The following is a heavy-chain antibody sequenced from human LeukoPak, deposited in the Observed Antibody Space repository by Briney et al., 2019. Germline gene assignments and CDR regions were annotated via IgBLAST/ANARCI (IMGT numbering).Heavy chain of an antibody. CDR1: GFTVGSKY. J-gene: IGHJ2*01. D-gene: IGHD3-10*01. CDR2: IYSGSST. Sequence: GGSLRLSCAASGFTVGSKYMNWVRQAPGKGLEWVSIIYSGSSTYYADSVKGRFPVSRDDSKNTLYLQMNSLRADDTAMYYCATVGDHYHWYLDLWGRGTLVSVSS. CDR3: ATVGDHYHWYLDL. V-gene: IGHV3-53*01.